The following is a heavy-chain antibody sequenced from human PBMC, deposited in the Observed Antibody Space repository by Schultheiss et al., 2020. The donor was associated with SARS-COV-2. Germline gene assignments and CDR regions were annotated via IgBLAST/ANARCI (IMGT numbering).Heavy chain of an antibody. D-gene: IGHD3-10*01. Sequence: SETLSLTCAVSGGSISSGGYSWSWIRQPPGKGLEWIGYIYHSGSTYYNPSLKSRVTISVDTSKNQFSLKLSSVTAADTAVYYCARLRAMVRGVIYYYYYGMDVWGQGTTVTVSS. V-gene: IGHV4-30-2*01. CDR2: IYHSGST. CDR3: ARLRAMVRGVIYYYYYGMDV. CDR1: GGSISSGGYS. J-gene: IGHJ6*02.